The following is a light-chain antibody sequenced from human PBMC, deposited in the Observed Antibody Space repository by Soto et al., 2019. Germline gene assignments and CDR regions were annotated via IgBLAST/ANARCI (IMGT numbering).Light chain of an antibody. CDR2: GAS. J-gene: IGKJ1*01. V-gene: IGKV3-20*01. Sequence: IVLTQSPGTLSLSPWETATLSCRASQSVTSNYLAWYQQKPGQAPRLLIFGASIRDTGIPDRFSGSGSGTDFTLTISRLESEDFAVYYCQQYDSSPRTFGQGTKVDIK. CDR3: QQYDSSPRT. CDR1: QSVTSNY.